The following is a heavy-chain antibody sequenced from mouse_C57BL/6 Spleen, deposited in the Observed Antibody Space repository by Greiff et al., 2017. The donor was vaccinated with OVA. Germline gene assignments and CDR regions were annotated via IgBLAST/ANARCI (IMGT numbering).Heavy chain of an antibody. V-gene: IGHV1-26*01. Sequence: DVQLQESGPELVKPGASVKISCKASGYTFTDYYMNWVKQSHGKSLEWIGDINPNNGGTSYNQKFKGKATLTVDKSSSTAYMELRSLTSEDSAVYYCARIWVYFDYWGQGTTLTVSS. CDR2: INPNNGGT. CDR1: GYTFTDYY. D-gene: IGHD4-1*01. J-gene: IGHJ2*01. CDR3: ARIWVYFDY.